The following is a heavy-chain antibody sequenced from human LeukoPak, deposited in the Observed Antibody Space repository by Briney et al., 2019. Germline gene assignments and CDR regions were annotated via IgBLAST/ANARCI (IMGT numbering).Heavy chain of an antibody. V-gene: IGHV3-21*01. CDR3: ARVKEASAFDV. J-gene: IGHJ3*01. D-gene: IGHD5-12*01. CDR1: GFIVSSKY. Sequence: PGGSLRLSCAASGFIVSSKYMSWVRQAPGKGLEWVSSISRTGSYIYYADLVKGRFTISRDNAKNSLYLQMNSLRAEDTAVYYCARVKEASAFDVWGQGTMVTVSS. CDR2: ISRTGSYI.